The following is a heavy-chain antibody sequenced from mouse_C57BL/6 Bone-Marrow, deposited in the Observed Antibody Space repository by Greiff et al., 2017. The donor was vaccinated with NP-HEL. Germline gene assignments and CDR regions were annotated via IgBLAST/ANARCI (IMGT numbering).Heavy chain of an antibody. CDR1: GYTFTSYG. Sequence: QVQLQQSGAELARPGASVKLSCKASGYTFTSYGISWVKQRTGQGLEWIGEIYPRSGNTYYNEKFKGKATLTADKSSSTAYMELRSLTSEDSAVYFCASVEYYGSSHWYFDVWGTGTTVTVSS. J-gene: IGHJ1*03. D-gene: IGHD1-1*01. V-gene: IGHV1-81*01. CDR3: ASVEYYGSSHWYFDV. CDR2: IYPRSGNT.